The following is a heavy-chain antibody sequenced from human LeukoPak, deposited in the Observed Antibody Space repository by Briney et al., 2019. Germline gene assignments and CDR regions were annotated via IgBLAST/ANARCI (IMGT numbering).Heavy chain of an antibody. V-gene: IGHV3-49*04. Sequence: GGSLRLSCTASGFTFGDYAMSWVRQAPGKGLEWVGFIRSKAYGGTTEYAASVKGRFTISRDDSKSIAYLQMNSLKTEDTAVYYCTRLIAAAGGDYWGQGTLVTVSS. J-gene: IGHJ4*02. CDR2: IRSKAYGGTT. CDR3: TRLIAAAGGDY. CDR1: GFTFGDYA. D-gene: IGHD6-13*01.